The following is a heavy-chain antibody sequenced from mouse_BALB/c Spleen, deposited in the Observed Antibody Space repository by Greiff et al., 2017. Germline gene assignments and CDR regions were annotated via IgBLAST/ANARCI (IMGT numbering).Heavy chain of an antibody. CDR1: GFTFSSFG. CDR2: ISSGSSTI. V-gene: IGHV5-17*02. D-gene: IGHD1-1*01. CDR3: ARYYGSSYPAWFAY. Sequence: EVKLVESGGGLVQPGGSRKLSCAASGFTFSSFGMHWVRQAPEKGLECVAYISSGSSTIYYADTVKGRFTISRDNPKNTLFLQMTSLRSEDTAMYYYARYYGSSYPAWFAYWGQGTLVTVSA. J-gene: IGHJ3*01.